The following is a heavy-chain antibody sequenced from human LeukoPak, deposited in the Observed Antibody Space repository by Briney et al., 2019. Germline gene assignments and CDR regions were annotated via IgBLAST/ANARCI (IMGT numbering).Heavy chain of an antibody. Sequence: GGSLRLSCAASGFTFSSYWTHWVRQAPGKGLVWVSRINSDGSSTSYADSVKGRFTISRDNAKNTLYLQMNSLRAEDTAVYYCASYSSGYYYAYWGQGTLVTVSS. CDR3: ASYSSGYYYAY. CDR1: GFTFSSYW. D-gene: IGHD3-22*01. CDR2: INSDGSST. J-gene: IGHJ4*02. V-gene: IGHV3-74*01.